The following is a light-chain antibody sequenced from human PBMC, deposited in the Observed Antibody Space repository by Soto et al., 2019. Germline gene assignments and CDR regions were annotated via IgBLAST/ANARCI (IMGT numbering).Light chain of an antibody. V-gene: IGLV2-14*01. CDR1: SSDVGGYNF. CDR3: SSDTSSVYVA. CDR2: EVS. Sequence: QYALTQPASVSGSPGQSITISCTGPSSDVGGYNFVSWYQQHPGKAPKLIIYEVSNRPSGVSNRFSGSKSGNTASLTISGLQAEDEADYYCSSDTSSVYVAFGGGTKLTVL. J-gene: IGLJ2*01.